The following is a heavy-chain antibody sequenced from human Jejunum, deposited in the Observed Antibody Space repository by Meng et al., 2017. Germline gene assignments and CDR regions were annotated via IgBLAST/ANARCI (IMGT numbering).Heavy chain of an antibody. V-gene: IGHV3-7*01. J-gene: IGHJ4*02. D-gene: IGHD6-6*01. Sequence: GESLKISCAASGFTFSGHWMTWLRQGPGKGLEWVANIREDGGQKWYLDSVKGRFTISRDNAKNSMYLQMNSLRGEDTAVYYCARQDRGSRSSPDYWGQGTLVT. CDR1: GFTFSGHW. CDR2: IREDGGQK. CDR3: ARQDRGSRSSPDY.